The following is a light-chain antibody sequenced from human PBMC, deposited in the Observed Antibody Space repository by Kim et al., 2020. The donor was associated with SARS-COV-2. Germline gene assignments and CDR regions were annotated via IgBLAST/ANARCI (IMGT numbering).Light chain of an antibody. V-gene: IGLV3-1*01. CDR2: QDS. CDR3: QAWDSSTVV. CDR1: KLWNNS. J-gene: IGLJ2*01. Sequence: ASPGNTPSITCSRDKLWNNSACWYQQKPGQSTVLVIYQDSKRPSGIPERFSGSHSGNTATLTISGTQAMDEADYYCQAWDSSTVVFGGGTQLTVL.